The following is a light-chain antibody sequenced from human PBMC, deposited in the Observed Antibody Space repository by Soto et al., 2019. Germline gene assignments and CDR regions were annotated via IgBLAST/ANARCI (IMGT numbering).Light chain of an antibody. Sequence: VLTQSPGSLSLSPGDRATLSCRASQRVSSNLAWYQQKPGQAPRLLIYGASTRATGIPARFSGSGSGTEFTLTISSLQSEDFAVYYCQQYNNWPLTFGQGTKVEIK. CDR1: QRVSSN. J-gene: IGKJ1*01. CDR3: QQYNNWPLT. CDR2: GAS. V-gene: IGKV3-15*01.